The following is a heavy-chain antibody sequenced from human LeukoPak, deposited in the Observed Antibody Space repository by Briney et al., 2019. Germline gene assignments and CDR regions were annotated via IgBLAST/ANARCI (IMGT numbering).Heavy chain of an antibody. D-gene: IGHD5-12*01. V-gene: IGHV3-23*01. CDR2: ISGSGGST. J-gene: IGHJ3*02. CDR1: GFTFSSYA. Sequence: GGSLRLSCAASGFTFSSYAMSWVRQAPGKGLEWVSAISGSGGSTYYADSVKGRFTISRDNSKNTLYLQMNSLRAEDTAVYYCAKDPSRRDGYNFVVAFDIWGQGTMVTVSS. CDR3: AKDPSRRDGYNFVVAFDI.